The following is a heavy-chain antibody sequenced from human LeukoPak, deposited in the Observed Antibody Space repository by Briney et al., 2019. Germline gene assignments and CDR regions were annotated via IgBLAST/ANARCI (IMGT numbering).Heavy chain of an antibody. D-gene: IGHD3/OR15-3a*01. V-gene: IGHV1-18*01. CDR1: GYTCTSYG. Sequence: SVKVSCKASGYTCTSYGISWVRQAPGQGLEWMGWISAYNGNTNYAQKLQGIVTMTTDTSTSTAYMELRSLRSDDTALYYCSRGKVDWPTLCDYWGQGTLVTVSS. J-gene: IGHJ4*02. CDR2: ISAYNGNT. CDR3: SRGKVDWPTLCDY.